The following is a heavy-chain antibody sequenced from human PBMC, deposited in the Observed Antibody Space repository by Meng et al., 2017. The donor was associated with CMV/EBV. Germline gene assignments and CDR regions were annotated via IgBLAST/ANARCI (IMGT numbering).Heavy chain of an antibody. CDR2: IIPVFGTA. V-gene: IGHV1-69*05. J-gene: IGHJ3*02. CDR3: ARWYSSSSTSPHAFDI. D-gene: IGHD6-6*01. Sequence: SVKVSCKASGGTFSSYAISWVRQAPGQGLEWMGGIIPVFGTANYAQKFQGRVTITTDESTSTAYMELSSLRSEDTAVYYCARWYSSSSTSPHAFDIWGQGTMVTVSS. CDR1: GGTFSSYA.